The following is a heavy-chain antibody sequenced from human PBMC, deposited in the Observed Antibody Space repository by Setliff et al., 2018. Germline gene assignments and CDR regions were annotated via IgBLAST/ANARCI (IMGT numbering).Heavy chain of an antibody. Sequence: PSETLSLTCTVSGGSMTSYYWSWIRQSPWKGLEWIGYVHYSGDSNYNPSLKSRVTISVDTSKNQFSLNLRSVTAADTAIYYCARHFRSSKVQFLEYLTDYYFDSWGQGTLVTVSS. CDR1: GGSMTSYY. D-gene: IGHD3-3*01. CDR2: VHYSGDS. CDR3: ARHFRSSKVQFLEYLTDYYFDS. V-gene: IGHV4-59*08. J-gene: IGHJ4*02.